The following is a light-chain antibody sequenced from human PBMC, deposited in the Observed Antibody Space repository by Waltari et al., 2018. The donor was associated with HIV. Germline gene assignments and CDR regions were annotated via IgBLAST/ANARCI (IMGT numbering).Light chain of an antibody. CDR2: DVS. V-gene: IGLV2-14*01. CDR3: SSYTSSSTPVV. Sequence: QSALTQPASVSGSPGQSITISCTGTSSDIGTYNYVSWYQQHPGKAPKLMIYDVSNRPSGVSNRFSGSESGNTASLTISGLQAEDEADYYCSSYTSSSTPVVFGGGTKLTVL. J-gene: IGLJ2*01. CDR1: SSDIGTYNY.